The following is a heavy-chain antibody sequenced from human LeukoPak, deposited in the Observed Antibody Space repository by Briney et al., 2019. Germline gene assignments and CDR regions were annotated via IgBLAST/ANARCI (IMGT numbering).Heavy chain of an antibody. CDR3: ARASGSYLPLDY. CDR2: INQDGSEK. D-gene: IGHD1-26*01. J-gene: IGHJ4*02. CDR1: GFIFSSYW. V-gene: IGHV3-7*01. Sequence: GGSLRLSCAASGFIFSSYWMSWVRQAPGKGLEWVANINQDGSEKYYVDSVKGRFTISRDNAKNSLYLQMNSLRAEDTAVYYCARASGSYLPLDYWGQGTLVTVSS.